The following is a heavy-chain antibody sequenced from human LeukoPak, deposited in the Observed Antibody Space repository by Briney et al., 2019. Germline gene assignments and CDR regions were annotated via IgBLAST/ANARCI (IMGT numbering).Heavy chain of an antibody. Sequence: GASVKVSCKASGGTFSSYAISWVRQAPGQGLEWMGGIIPIFGTANYAQKFQGRVTITADESTSTAYMELSRLRSEDTAVYYCAREREDYGDYGPRYYYYGMDVWGKGTTVTVSS. J-gene: IGHJ6*04. V-gene: IGHV1-69*13. CDR2: IIPIFGTA. D-gene: IGHD4-17*01. CDR1: GGTFSSYA. CDR3: AREREDYGDYGPRYYYYGMDV.